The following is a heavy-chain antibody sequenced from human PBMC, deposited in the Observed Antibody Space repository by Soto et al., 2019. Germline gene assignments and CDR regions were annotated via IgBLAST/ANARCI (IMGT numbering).Heavy chain of an antibody. CDR1: GFTFSSYA. D-gene: IGHD6-19*01. CDR2: IISSGGNT. J-gene: IGHJ4*02. CDR3: AKLSASIAVTGSFFDY. V-gene: IGHV3-23*01. Sequence: PGGSLRLSCAASGFTFSSYAMTWVRQAPGKGLEWVSAIISSGGNTYYADSVKGRFTISRDNSKNTLYLQMNGLRAEDTALYYCAKLSASIAVTGSFFDYWGQGALVTVSS.